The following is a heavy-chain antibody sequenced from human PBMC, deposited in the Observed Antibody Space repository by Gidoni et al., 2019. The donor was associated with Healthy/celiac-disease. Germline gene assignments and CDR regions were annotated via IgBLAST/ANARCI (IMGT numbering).Heavy chain of an antibody. J-gene: IGHJ1*01. Sequence: EVQLVQSGAEVRKPGASRKISCTGPGYRFTSSLIGWVRQMPGKGLGWMGIIYTSDADTRYSPSFQGQATISADKSSSTAYLQWSSLKASDTAMYYGARRVTVAPFQHWGQGTLVTVSS. CDR3: ARRVTVAPFQH. V-gene: IGHV5-51*01. D-gene: IGHD2-21*02. CDR1: GYRFTSSL. CDR2: IYTSDADT.